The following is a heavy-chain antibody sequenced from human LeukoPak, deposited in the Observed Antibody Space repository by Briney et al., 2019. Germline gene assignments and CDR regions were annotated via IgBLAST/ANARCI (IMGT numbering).Heavy chain of an antibody. CDR1: GYTFTSYG. CDR2: ISAYNGNT. CDR3: ARDYCSSTSCYPIDY. J-gene: IGHJ4*02. D-gene: IGHD2-2*01. Sequence: SXTVSCKASGYTFTSYGISWVRQAPGQGLEWMGWISAYNGNTNYAQKLQGRVTMTTDTSTSTAYMELRSLRSDDTAVYYCARDYCSSTSCYPIDYWGQGTLVTVSS. V-gene: IGHV1-18*01.